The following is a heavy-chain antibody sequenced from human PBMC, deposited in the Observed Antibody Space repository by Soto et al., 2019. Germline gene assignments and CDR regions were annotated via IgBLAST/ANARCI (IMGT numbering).Heavy chain of an antibody. CDR2: IWYDGSNK. J-gene: IGHJ6*02. CDR3: ARDWSPYYGMDV. Sequence: QPGGSLRLSCAASGFTFSSYGMHWVRQAPGKGLEWVAVIWYDGSNKYYADSVKGRFTISRDNSKNTLYLQMNSLRAEDTAVYYCARDWSPYYGMDVWGQGTTVTVSS. CDR1: GFTFSSYG. V-gene: IGHV3-33*01.